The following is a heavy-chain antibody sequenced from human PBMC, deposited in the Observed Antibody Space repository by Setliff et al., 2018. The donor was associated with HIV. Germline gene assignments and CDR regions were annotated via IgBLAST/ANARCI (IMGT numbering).Heavy chain of an antibody. J-gene: IGHJ6*02. CDR3: ARGDGYRSNDAYYDTGMDV. V-gene: IGHV4-4*02. CDR2: IYNSGYS. Sequence: SETLSLTCAVSGGSISSSNWWSWVRQPPEKGLEWIGYIYNSGYSNSKPSLKSRVTMSVDTSKNQFSLELTSVTAAHTAVYFCARGDGYRSNDAYYDTGMDVWGQGITVTVSS. CDR1: GGSISSSNW. D-gene: IGHD5-12*01.